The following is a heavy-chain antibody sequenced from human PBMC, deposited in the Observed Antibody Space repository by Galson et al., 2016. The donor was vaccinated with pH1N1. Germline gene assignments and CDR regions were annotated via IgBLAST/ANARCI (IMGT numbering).Heavy chain of an antibody. D-gene: IGHD2/OR15-2a*01. CDR1: GFTFDDYA. CDR3: AKTFMGVAYYYGMDV. CDR2: ISWNSGII. Sequence: SLRLSCAASGFTFDDYAMNWVRQAPGKGLEWVSGISWNSGIIGYADSVKGRFTISRDNAKNSLYLQMNSLRAEDTASYYCAKTFMGVAYYYGMDVWGQGTTVTVSS. V-gene: IGHV3-9*01. J-gene: IGHJ6*02.